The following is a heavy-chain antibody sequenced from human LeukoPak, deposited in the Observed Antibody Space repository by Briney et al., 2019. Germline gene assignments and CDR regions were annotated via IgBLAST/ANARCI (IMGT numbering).Heavy chain of an antibody. V-gene: IGHV4-61*02. D-gene: IGHD1-1*01. CDR3: ARGAERPFDY. CDR2: INRSGST. Sequence: KTSETLSLTCTVSGGSINSGSDYWTWFRQPAGKGLEWVGRINRSGSTNYRPSLKSRVTISVDTSKNPFSLNLNSVTAADTAVYYCARGAERPFDYWGQGTLVTVSS. J-gene: IGHJ4*02. CDR1: GGSINSGSDY.